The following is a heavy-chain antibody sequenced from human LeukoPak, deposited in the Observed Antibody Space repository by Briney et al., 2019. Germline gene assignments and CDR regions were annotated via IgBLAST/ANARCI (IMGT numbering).Heavy chain of an antibody. J-gene: IGHJ4*02. V-gene: IGHV4-34*01. Sequence: SETLSLTCAVYGGSFSGYYWSWIRQPPGKGLEWIGEIDHSGSTNYNPSLKSRVTISVDTSKNQFSPKLSSVTAADTAVYYCARGRGMVRGVINDYWGQGTLVTVSS. CDR2: IDHSGST. CDR3: ARGRGMVRGVINDY. CDR1: GGSFSGYY. D-gene: IGHD3-10*01.